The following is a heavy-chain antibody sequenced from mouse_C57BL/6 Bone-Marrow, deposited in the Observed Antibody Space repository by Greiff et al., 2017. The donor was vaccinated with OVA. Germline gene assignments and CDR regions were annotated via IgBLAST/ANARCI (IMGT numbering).Heavy chain of an antibody. J-gene: IGHJ1*03. CDR3: AGAWYFDV. CDR2: IYPGSGNT. Sequence: QVQLQQSGAELARPGASVKLSCKASGYTFTSYGISWVKQRTGQGLEWIGEIYPGSGNTYYNEKFKGKATLTADKSSSTAYMELRSLTSEDSAVYFCAGAWYFDVWGTGTTVTVSS. CDR1: GYTFTSYG. V-gene: IGHV1-81*01.